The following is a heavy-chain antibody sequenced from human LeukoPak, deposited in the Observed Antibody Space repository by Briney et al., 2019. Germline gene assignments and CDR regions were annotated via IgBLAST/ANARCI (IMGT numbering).Heavy chain of an antibody. CDR2: INHSGST. CDR1: GGSFSGYY. J-gene: IGHJ4*02. D-gene: IGHD2-21*01. CDR3: ARGELFPDY. Sequence: PSETLSLTCAVYGGSFSGYYWSWIRQPPGKGLEWIGEINHSGSTNYNPSLKSRVTISVDTSKNQFSLQLSSVTAADTAVYYCARGELFPDYWDQGTLVTVSS. V-gene: IGHV4-34*01.